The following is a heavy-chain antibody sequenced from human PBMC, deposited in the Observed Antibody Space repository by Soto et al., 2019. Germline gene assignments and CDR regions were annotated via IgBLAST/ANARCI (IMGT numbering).Heavy chain of an antibody. J-gene: IGHJ6*02. Sequence: ASVKVSCKALGGTFSSYAICWVRQAPGQGLEWMGGIIPMFDSTNYAQKFQGRVAITADESTSTAFMELSSLRSEDTAVYYCARRVVVTSVRDIAYYFYGLDVWGQGTTVTVSS. D-gene: IGHD2-21*02. CDR2: IIPMFDST. V-gene: IGHV1-69*13. CDR3: ARRVVVTSVRDIAYYFYGLDV. CDR1: GGTFSSYA.